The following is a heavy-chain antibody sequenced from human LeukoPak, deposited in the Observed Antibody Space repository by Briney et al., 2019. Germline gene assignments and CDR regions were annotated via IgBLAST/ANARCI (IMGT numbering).Heavy chain of an antibody. CDR1: GFTFSSYA. V-gene: IGHV3-23*01. J-gene: IGHJ4*02. CDR2: ISGSGGST. D-gene: IGHD2-2*01. CDR3: AKEGGCSSTSCHSPNDY. Sequence: GGSLRLSCAASGFTFSSYAMSWVRQAPGKGLEWVSAISGSGGSTYYADSVKGRFTISRDNSKNTLYLQMNSLSAEDTAEYYCAKEGGCSSTSCHSPNDYWGQGTLVTVSS.